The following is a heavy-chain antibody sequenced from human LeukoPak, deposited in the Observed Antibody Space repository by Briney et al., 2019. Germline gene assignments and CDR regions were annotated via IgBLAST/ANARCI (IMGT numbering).Heavy chain of an antibody. V-gene: IGHV4-59*08. CDR3: ARQGGRVYYYDSSGYRYFDY. CDR2: IYYSGST. D-gene: IGHD3-22*01. Sequence: SETLSLTCTVSGGSISSYYWSWIRQPPGKGLEWIGYIYYSGSTNYNPSLKSRVTISVDTSKNQFSLKLSSVTAADTAVYYCARQGGRVYYYDSSGYRYFDYWGQGTLVTVSS. CDR1: GGSISSYY. J-gene: IGHJ4*02.